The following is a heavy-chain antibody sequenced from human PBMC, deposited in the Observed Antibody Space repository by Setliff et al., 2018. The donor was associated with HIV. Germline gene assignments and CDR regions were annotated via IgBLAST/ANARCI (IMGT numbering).Heavy chain of an antibody. CDR2: IKSRADGWPT. Sequence: ETLSLSCAASGFTFINTWMSWVRQAPGKGLEWVGRIKSRADGWPTDYAAPVKGRFIISTDDSKKTLYLQMNSLKTEDTAVYYCATEGYNRPLDYWGQGTLVTVSS. CDR1: GFTFINTW. V-gene: IGHV3-15*01. D-gene: IGHD5-12*01. J-gene: IGHJ4*02. CDR3: ATEGYNRPLDY.